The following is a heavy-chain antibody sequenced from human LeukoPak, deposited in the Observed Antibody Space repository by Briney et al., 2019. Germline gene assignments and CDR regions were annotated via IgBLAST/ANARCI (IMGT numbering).Heavy chain of an antibody. J-gene: IGHJ4*02. CDR2: INLDGSEV. Sequence: GGSLRLSCEASGFVFGHSWMSWVRQAPGKGLEWVANINLDGSEVNYLDSLTGRLTISRDNAKDSLYLQMNGLRAEDTAVYFCVRDRGYSTFDYWGQGTLVTVSS. CDR1: GFVFGHSW. CDR3: VRDRGYSTFDY. D-gene: IGHD3-22*01. V-gene: IGHV3-7*03.